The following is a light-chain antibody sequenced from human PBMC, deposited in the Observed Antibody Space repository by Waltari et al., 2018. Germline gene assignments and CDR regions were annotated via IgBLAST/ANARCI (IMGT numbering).Light chain of an antibody. CDR2: AAS. J-gene: IGKJ2*01. CDR3: QKADSFPPYT. Sequence: DIQLTQSPSTLPASVGDTVTITCRASQDINNWLAWFQQKLGKTPKLLISAASSLRSGVPSRFSGSGFGTDFTLTISNLQPEDFAIYYCQKADSFPPYTFGQGTKVEIQ. CDR1: QDINNW. V-gene: IGKV1-12*01.